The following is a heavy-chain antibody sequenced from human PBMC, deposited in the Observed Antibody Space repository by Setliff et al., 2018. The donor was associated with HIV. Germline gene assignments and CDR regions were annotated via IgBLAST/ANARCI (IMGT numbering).Heavy chain of an antibody. CDR2: IDPEDEKT. Sequence: GASVKVSCKASGFTFTDHFIHWVRQAPGKGLEWMGLIDPEDEKTIYAEKFQGRVTVTADTSTNLVYMDLSGLRSEDTAIYYCAALAAAHPFDYWGQGTLVTVSS. CDR3: AALAAAHPFDY. D-gene: IGHD6-13*01. J-gene: IGHJ4*01. V-gene: IGHV1-69-2*01. CDR1: GFTFTDHF.